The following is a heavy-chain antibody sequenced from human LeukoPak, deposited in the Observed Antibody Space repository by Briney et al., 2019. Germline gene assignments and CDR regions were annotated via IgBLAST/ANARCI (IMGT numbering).Heavy chain of an antibody. D-gene: IGHD4-17*01. J-gene: IGHJ6*03. Sequence: GGSLRLSCAASGITVSSNYMSWVRQAPGKGLEWVSVIYSGGSTYYADSVKGRFTISRDNSKNTLYPQMNSLRAEDTAVYYCARDSGYGDPYYMDVWGKGTTVTVSS. CDR1: GITVSSNY. CDR2: IYSGGST. V-gene: IGHV3-66*01. CDR3: ARDSGYGDPYYMDV.